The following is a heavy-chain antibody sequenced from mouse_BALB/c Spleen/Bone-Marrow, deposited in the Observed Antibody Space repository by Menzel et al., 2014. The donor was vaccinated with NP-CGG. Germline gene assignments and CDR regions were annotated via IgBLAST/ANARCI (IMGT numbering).Heavy chain of an antibody. J-gene: IGHJ3*01. CDR2: IRNKANDYTT. V-gene: IGHV7-3*02. CDR1: GFTFTDYY. D-gene: IGHD2-1*01. Sequence: EVMLVESGGGLAKPGGSLRLSCATSGFTFTDYYMSWVRQPPGKALEWLGFIRNKANDYTTEYSASVKGRFTISRDNSQSILYLQMNTLRAEDSAAYYGARDYGNYGRFAYWGQGTLVTVSA. CDR3: ARDYGNYGRFAY.